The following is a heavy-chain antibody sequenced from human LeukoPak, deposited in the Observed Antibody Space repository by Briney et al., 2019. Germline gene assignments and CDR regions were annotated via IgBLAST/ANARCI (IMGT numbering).Heavy chain of an antibody. CDR1: GFTFSTYA. J-gene: IGHJ3*02. CDR3: AKGWFHFDM. V-gene: IGHV3-23*01. CDR2: ISGSGDST. Sequence: GGSLRLSCAASGFTFSTYAVNWVRQAPGKGLEWVSTISGSGDSTYYADSVKGRFTISRDRSKNTLYLQMNSLRAEDTAVYYCAKGWFHFDMWGQGTMVTVSS. D-gene: IGHD3-10*01.